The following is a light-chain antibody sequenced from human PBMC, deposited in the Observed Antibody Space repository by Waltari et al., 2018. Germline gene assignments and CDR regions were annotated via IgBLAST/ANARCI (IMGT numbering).Light chain of an antibody. J-gene: IGLJ3*02. Sequence: SSELTQDPAVSVALGQTVRITCQGDRLRRYYASWYQQKPGQAPILVIYDKNNRPSGIPDRFSGSSSGNTASLTISGTQAEDEADYYCNSRDSSGNHWVFGGGTKLTVL. V-gene: IGLV3-19*01. CDR3: NSRDSSGNHWV. CDR1: RLRRYY. CDR2: DKN.